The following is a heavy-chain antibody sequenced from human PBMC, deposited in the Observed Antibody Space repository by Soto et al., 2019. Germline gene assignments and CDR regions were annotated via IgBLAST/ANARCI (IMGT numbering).Heavy chain of an antibody. D-gene: IGHD2-8*01. CDR1: GYTFTAYY. V-gene: IGHV1-2*02. CDR3: ARDTYANFDY. Sequence: AAVKVSCKASGYTFTAYYMHWVRQAPGQGLEWMGWVNPGNGTTSFAQKFQGRVTMTRDTSISTAYMELSGLRSDDTAMYYCARDTYANFDYWGQGTLVTVSS. CDR2: VNPGNGTT. J-gene: IGHJ4*02.